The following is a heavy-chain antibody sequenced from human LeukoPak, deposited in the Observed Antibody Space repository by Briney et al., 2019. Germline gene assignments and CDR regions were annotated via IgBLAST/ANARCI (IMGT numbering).Heavy chain of an antibody. CDR1: GGSIRSYY. V-gene: IGHV4-59*01. Sequence: PSETLSLTCTVSGGSIRSYYWSWIRQPPGKELEWIGYIYYSGSTNYNPSLKSRVTISVDTSKNQFSLKLSSVTAADTAVYYCARSVEGYCSGGSCYSYSYYMDVWGKGTTVTVSS. CDR3: ARSVEGYCSGGSCYSYSYYMDV. J-gene: IGHJ6*03. D-gene: IGHD2-15*01. CDR2: IYYSGST.